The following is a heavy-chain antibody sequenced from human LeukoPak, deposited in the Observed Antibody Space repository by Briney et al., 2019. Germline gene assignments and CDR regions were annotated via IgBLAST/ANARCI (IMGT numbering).Heavy chain of an antibody. J-gene: IGHJ5*02. CDR3: ARETRRWFDP. V-gene: IGHV3-53*01. CDR1: GFTVSRNY. CDR2: IYSGGST. Sequence: GGSLRLSCAASGFTVSRNYMSWVRQAPGRGLEWVSVIYSGGSTYYADSVKGRFTISRDNSKNTLYLQMNSLRAEDTAVYYCARETRRWFDPWGQGTLVTVSS.